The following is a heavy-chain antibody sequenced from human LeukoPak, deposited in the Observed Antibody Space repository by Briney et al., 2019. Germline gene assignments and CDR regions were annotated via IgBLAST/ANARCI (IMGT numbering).Heavy chain of an antibody. CDR3: ANGGALDY. CDR2: IYYSGST. V-gene: IGHV4-59*01. J-gene: IGHJ4*02. D-gene: IGHD3-16*01. Sequence: SETLSLTCAVYGGSFSGYYWSWIRQPPGKGLEWIGYIYYSGSTNYNPSLKSRVTISVDTSKNQFALKLSSVTAADTAVYYCANGGALDYWGQGTLVTVSS. CDR1: GGSFSGYY.